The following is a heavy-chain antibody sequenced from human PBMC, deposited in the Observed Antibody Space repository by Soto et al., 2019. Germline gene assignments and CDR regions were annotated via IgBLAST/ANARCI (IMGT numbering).Heavy chain of an antibody. V-gene: IGHV1-24*01. Sequence: SVKVPCKVSGYTLTQLSMHWVRQAPGKGLEWMGGFDPEDGETIYAQKFQGRVNMTEDTSTDTAYAELSSLRSEDTAVYYCATGYYDVSSGLFDYWGQGPLVTVSS. CDR3: ATGYYDVSSGLFDY. D-gene: IGHD3-22*01. CDR1: GYTLTQLS. J-gene: IGHJ4*02. CDR2: FDPEDGET.